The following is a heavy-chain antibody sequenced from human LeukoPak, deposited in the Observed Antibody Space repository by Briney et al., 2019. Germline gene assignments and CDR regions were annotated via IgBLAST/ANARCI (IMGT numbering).Heavy chain of an antibody. J-gene: IGHJ4*02. CDR2: ISGGGDNT. CDR1: GLTFRSYA. CDR3: AKDRGFLLDTGPLEY. Sequence: PGGSLRLSCAASGLTFRSYAMSWVRQAPGKGLEWVSGISGGGDNTHYADSVKGRFTISRDNSRNTLYLQMNSLRVEDTAVYYCAKDRGFLLDTGPLEYWGQGTLVTVSS. V-gene: IGHV3-23*01. D-gene: IGHD3-10*01.